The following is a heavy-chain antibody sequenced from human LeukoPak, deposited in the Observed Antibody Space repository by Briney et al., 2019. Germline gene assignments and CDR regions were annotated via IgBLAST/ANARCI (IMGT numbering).Heavy chain of an antibody. D-gene: IGHD6-13*01. V-gene: IGHV1-18*01. CDR2: ISAYNGNT. CDR1: GYTFTSYG. J-gene: IGHJ4*02. Sequence: ASVEVSCKASGYTFTSYGISWVRQAPGQGLEWMGWISAYNGNTNYAQKLQGRVTMTTDTSTSTAYMELRSLRSDDTAVYYCARDYPIAAAVPFDYWGQGTLSPSPQ. CDR3: ARDYPIAAAVPFDY.